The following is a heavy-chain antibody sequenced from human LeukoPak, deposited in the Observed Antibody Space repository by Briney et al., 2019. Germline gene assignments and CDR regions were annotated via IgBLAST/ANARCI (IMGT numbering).Heavy chain of an antibody. Sequence: PGGSLRLSCAASKFTFSDYYMTWVRQAPGKGPEWVAYMNQFGTEIKCLDSVKGRFTISIDNAKNSLYLWMTSLTADDTAVYYCARGTYYYEFWGQGTLVIVSS. CDR3: ARGTYYYEF. J-gene: IGHJ4*02. CDR1: KFTFSDYY. CDR2: MNQFGTEI. D-gene: IGHD3/OR15-3a*01. V-gene: IGHV3-7*04.